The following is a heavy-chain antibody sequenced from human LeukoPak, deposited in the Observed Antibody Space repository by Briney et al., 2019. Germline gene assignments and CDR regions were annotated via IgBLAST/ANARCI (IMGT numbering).Heavy chain of an antibody. CDR3: ARQILKGGRAVVTPGLDY. D-gene: IGHD4-23*01. Sequence: GESLKISCKGSGYSFTSYWIGWVRQMPGKGLEWMGIIYPGDSDTRYSPSFQGQVTISADKSISTAYLQWSSLKASDTAMYYCARQILKGGRAVVTPGLDYWGQGTLVTVSS. V-gene: IGHV5-51*01. CDR1: GYSFTSYW. J-gene: IGHJ4*02. CDR2: IYPGDSDT.